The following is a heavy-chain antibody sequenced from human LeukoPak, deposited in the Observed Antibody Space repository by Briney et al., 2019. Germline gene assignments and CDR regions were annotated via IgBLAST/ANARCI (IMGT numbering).Heavy chain of an antibody. Sequence: GGSLRLSCAASGFTFSSYAMSWVRQAPGKGLEWVSAISGSGGSTYYADSVKGRFTISRDNSKNTLYLQMNSLRAEDTAVYYCAKDYDILTGYPGDGMDVWGQGTTVTVSS. CDR2: ISGSGGST. J-gene: IGHJ6*02. CDR3: AKDYDILTGYPGDGMDV. V-gene: IGHV3-23*01. CDR1: GFTFSSYA. D-gene: IGHD3-9*01.